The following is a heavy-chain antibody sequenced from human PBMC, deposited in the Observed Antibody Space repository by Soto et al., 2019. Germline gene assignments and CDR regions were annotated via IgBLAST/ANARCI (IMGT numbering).Heavy chain of an antibody. CDR1: GFTVSSQA. CDR2: ISGSGGTT. Sequence: GGSLRLSCDGSGFTVSSQAMSWVRQAPGKGLEWVSGISGSGGTTYYADSVKVRFTISRDNSKNSLYLQMNNLKAADTAIYYCAKSAYYDLAGMDVWCQGTTVTVSS. D-gene: IGHD1-26*01. V-gene: IGHV3-23*01. CDR3: AKSAYYDLAGMDV. J-gene: IGHJ6*02.